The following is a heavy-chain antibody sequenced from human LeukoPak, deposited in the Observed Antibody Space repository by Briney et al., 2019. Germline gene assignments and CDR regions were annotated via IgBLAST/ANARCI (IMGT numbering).Heavy chain of an antibody. J-gene: IGHJ4*02. V-gene: IGHV3-48*03. D-gene: IGHD3-3*01. CDR2: ISSSDSTI. Sequence: GGSLRLSCAASGFTFSSYEMHWVRQPPGKGLEWVSYISSSDSTIYYADSVKGRFTISRDNAKNSLYLQMNSLRAEDTALYYCGRAYDFSRHWGQGTLVTVSS. CDR3: GRAYDFSRH. CDR1: GFTFSSYE.